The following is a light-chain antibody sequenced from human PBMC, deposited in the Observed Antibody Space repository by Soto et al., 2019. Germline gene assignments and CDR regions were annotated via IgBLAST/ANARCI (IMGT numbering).Light chain of an antibody. J-gene: IGKJ2*01. Sequence: EMVMTQSPATLSVSPGGRATLSCRASQSVSSNLAWYQQKPCQAPRLLIYGASTRATGIPARFSGSGSGTEFTLTISSLQSEDFAVYYCQQYDNWPPYTFGQGTKLEIK. V-gene: IGKV3-15*01. CDR3: QQYDNWPPYT. CDR2: GAS. CDR1: QSVSSN.